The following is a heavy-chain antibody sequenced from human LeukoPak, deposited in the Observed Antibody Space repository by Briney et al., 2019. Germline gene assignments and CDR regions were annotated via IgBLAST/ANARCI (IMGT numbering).Heavy chain of an antibody. CDR3: ARGGPTGAIDD. J-gene: IGHJ4*02. Sequence: GGSLRLSCAASGFTFSNYWMTWVRQAPGKGLEWVANIKEDGSEKNYVDSVKGRFSISRDNAKNSLYLQMNSLRAEDTAVYYCARGGPTGAIDDWGQGTLVTVSS. D-gene: IGHD1-1*01. CDR2: IKEDGSEK. CDR1: GFTFSNYW. V-gene: IGHV3-7*01.